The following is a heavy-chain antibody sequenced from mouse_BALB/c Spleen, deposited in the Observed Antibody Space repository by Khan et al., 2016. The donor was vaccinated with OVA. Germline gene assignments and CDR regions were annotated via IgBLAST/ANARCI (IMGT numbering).Heavy chain of an antibody. V-gene: IGHV1-18*01. CDR1: GYTFTEFT. CDR3: ARDAGRY. J-gene: IGHJ4*01. Sequence: VQLQQSGPELVKPGASVKISCKTSGYTFTEFTLHWVKQSHGKSLVWIGVINPNNGVTSYNQNFKGKATLTVAKSSSTAYMEFRSLTTEDYAVYYCARDAGRYWGQGTSGTVSS. D-gene: IGHD3-3*01. CDR2: INPNNGVT.